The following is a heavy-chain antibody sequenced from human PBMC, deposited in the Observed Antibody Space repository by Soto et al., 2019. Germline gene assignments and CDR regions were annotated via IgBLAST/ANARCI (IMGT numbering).Heavy chain of an antibody. V-gene: IGHV5-51*01. CDR2: IWPGDSDA. J-gene: IGHJ4*02. CDR3: AKVKTWTYLDY. D-gene: IGHD5-12*01. CDR1: GYTFADYW. Sequence: PGESLKISCKGSGYTFADYWIGWVRQMPGKGLEWMGIIWPGDSDARYSPSFQGQVTMSVDKSISTAYLQWSSLKASDTAVYYCAKVKTWTYLDYWGQGTLVTVSS.